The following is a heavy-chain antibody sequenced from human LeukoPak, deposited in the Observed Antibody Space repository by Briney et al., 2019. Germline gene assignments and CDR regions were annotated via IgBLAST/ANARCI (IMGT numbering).Heavy chain of an antibody. Sequence: PGGSLRLSCAASGFTFSIYAMSWVRQAPGKGLQWVSSFTSRGESTWYVDSVKGRFTITRDNSENTLYLQMHSLRAEDTAVYYCARDRPNYYGSDGHYYRRDGDYWGRGTLVSVSS. J-gene: IGHJ4*02. CDR1: GFTFSIYA. D-gene: IGHD3-22*01. CDR3: ARDRPNYYGSDGHYYRRDGDY. CDR2: FTSRGEST. V-gene: IGHV3-23*01.